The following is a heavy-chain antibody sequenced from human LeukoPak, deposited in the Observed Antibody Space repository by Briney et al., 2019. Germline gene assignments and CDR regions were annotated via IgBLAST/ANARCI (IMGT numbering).Heavy chain of an antibody. J-gene: IGHJ3*02. CDR1: GFTFSSYS. CDR2: ISSSSSYI. V-gene: IGHV3-21*01. Sequence: GGSLRLSCAASGFTFSSYSMNWVRQAPGKGLEWVPSISSSSSYIYYADSVKGRFTISRDNAKNSLYLQMNSLRAEDTAVYYCARYPITMISNYRAFDIWGQGTMVTVSS. D-gene: IGHD3-22*01. CDR3: ARYPITMISNYRAFDI.